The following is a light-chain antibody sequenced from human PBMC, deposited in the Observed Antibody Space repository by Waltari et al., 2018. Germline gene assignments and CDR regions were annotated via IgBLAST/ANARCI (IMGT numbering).Light chain of an antibody. J-gene: IGKJ2*01. Sequence: EIVMTQPPATLSVSPGERATLSCRASQSISSNLAWYQQQPGQAPSLLIYGASTRATGIPARFSGSGSGTEFTLTISSLQSEDFALYYCQQYDVWPPYTFGQGTKLEIK. CDR1: QSISSN. V-gene: IGKV3-15*01. CDR3: QQYDVWPPYT. CDR2: GAS.